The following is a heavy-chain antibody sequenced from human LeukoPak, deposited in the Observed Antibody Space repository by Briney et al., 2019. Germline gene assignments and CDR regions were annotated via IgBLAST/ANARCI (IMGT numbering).Heavy chain of an antibody. Sequence: SVKVSRKASGGTFSSYAISWVRQAPGQGLEWMGGIIPIFGKANYAQKFQGRVTITADESTSTAYMELSSLRSEDTAVYYCARGGDYGAKTRFDYWGQGTLVTVSS. CDR1: GGTFSSYA. V-gene: IGHV1-69*01. D-gene: IGHD4-17*01. CDR3: ARGGDYGAKTRFDY. J-gene: IGHJ4*02. CDR2: IIPIFGKA.